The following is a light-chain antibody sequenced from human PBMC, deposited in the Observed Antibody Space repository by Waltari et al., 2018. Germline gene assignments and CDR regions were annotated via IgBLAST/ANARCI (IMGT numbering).Light chain of an antibody. Sequence: EIVLTQSPDSLARSLGERATFNCKSSQSVLYSSNNKNYLAWYQQKPGQPPKLLIYWASTRESGVPDRFSGSGSGTDFTLTISSLQAEDVAVYYCQQYYTTPYTFGQGTKLEIK. V-gene: IGKV4-1*01. CDR2: WAS. CDR1: QSVLYSSNNKNY. CDR3: QQYYTTPYT. J-gene: IGKJ2*01.